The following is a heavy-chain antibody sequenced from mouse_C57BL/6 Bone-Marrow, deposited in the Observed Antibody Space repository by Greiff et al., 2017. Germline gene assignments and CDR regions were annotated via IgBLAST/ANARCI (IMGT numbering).Heavy chain of an antibody. V-gene: IGHV2-4*01. CDR2: IWSGGST. CDR1: GFSLTSYG. Sequence: VQLKQSGPGLVQPSQSLSITCTVSGFSLTSYGVHWVRQPPGKGLEWLGVIWSGGSTDYNAAFLSRMSISKDNSKSQVFFKMNSLQADVTAIYYCAKKGAMDYWGQGTSVTVSS. CDR3: AKKGAMDY. J-gene: IGHJ4*01.